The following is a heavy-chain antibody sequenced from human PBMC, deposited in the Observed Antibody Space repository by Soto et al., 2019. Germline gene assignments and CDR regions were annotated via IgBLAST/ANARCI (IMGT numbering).Heavy chain of an antibody. CDR3: ARGVPVGAIGRFYFDS. Sequence: PGGSLRLSCAASGFTVSNNYMAWVRQAPGKGLEWVSVMYSGGTATSYADSAKGRFTVSRDNSKNTVSLQLDSLRAEDTAVYYCARGVPVGAIGRFYFDSWGQGTLVTVSS. V-gene: IGHV3-53*01. CDR2: MYSGGTAT. J-gene: IGHJ4*02. CDR1: GFTVSNNY. D-gene: IGHD1-26*01.